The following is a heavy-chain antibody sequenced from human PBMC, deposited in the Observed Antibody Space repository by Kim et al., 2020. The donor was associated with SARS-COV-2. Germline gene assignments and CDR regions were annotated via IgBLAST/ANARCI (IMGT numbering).Heavy chain of an antibody. CDR2: IIPIFGTA. J-gene: IGHJ6*02. CDR3: ARDPGGDGDYFYYGMDV. Sequence: SVKVSCKASGGTFSSYAISWVRQAPGQGLEWMGGIIPIFGTANYAQKFQGRVTITADESTSTAYMELSSLRSEDTAVYYCARDPGGDGDYFYYGMDVWGQGTTVTVSS. CDR1: GGTFSSYA. V-gene: IGHV1-69*13. D-gene: IGHD4-17*01.